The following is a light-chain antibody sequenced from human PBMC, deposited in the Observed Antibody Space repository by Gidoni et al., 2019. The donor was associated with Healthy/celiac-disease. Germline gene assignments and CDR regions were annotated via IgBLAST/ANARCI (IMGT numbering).Light chain of an antibody. CDR2: AAS. V-gene: IGKV1-9*01. CDR1: QGISSY. CDR3: QQLNSYPLT. J-gene: IGKJ4*01. Sequence: DIQLTQSPSFLSASVGDRVTITCRASQGISSYLAWYQQKPGKPPKLLIDAASTLQSGVPSRFSGSGSGTEFTLTISSLQPEDFETYYWQQLNSYPLTFGGGTKVEIK.